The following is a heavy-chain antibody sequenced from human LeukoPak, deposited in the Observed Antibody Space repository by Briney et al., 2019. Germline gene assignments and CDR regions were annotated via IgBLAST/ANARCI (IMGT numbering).Heavy chain of an antibody. Sequence: GGSLRLSCAASGFTFSSYAMSWVRQAPGKGLEWVSGISGSGDSTYYADSVKGRFTISRDNSKHTLYLQMNSLRAEDTAVYYCAKQTVVIPTAADAFDIWGQGTMVTVSS. CDR3: AKQTVVIPTAADAFDI. D-gene: IGHD2-2*01. CDR1: GFTFSSYA. V-gene: IGHV3-23*01. J-gene: IGHJ3*02. CDR2: ISGSGDST.